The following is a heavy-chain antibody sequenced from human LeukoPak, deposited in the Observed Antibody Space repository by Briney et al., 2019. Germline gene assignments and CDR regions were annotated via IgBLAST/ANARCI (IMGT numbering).Heavy chain of an antibody. J-gene: IGHJ4*02. CDR2: ISSSGTTI. CDR1: GFTFSSYA. CDR3: ARRRFDSWYSFVDY. V-gene: IGHV3-48*04. D-gene: IGHD6-13*01. Sequence: GGSLRLSCAASGFTFSSYAMSWVRQAPGKGLEWVSYISSSGTTIYYADSVKGRFTISRDNAKNSLYLQMNSLRAEDTAVYYCARRRFDSWYSFVDYWGQGTLVTVSS.